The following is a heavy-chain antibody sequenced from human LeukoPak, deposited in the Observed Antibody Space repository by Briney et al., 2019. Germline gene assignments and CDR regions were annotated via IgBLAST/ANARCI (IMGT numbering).Heavy chain of an antibody. J-gene: IGHJ3*02. CDR1: GYSITSSNC. D-gene: IGHD6-19*01. CDR3: VRNQAEASNHEAMDI. Sequence: SDTLSLTCTVSGYSITSSNCWGWIRQPPGKGLEWIGYIFYNGGAYYNTSLNSRVTMSIDASKNQFSLKLRSVTAVDTAMYYCVRNQAEASNHEAMDIWGQGTMVTVSS. V-gene: IGHV4-28*01. CDR2: IFYNGGA.